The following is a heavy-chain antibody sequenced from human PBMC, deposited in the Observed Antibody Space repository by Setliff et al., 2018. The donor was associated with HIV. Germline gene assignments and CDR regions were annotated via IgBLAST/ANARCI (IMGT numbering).Heavy chain of an antibody. CDR2: IYYSGTT. D-gene: IGHD4-17*01. Sequence: SETLSLTCSVSGGSISSGTYYWSWIRQLPGKGLEWIGYIYYSGTTYYNPSLKSRVTISVDKSKNQFSLKLNSVTAADTAVYYCARRYGDYKIGDWFFDLWGRGTLVTVSS. CDR1: GGSISSGTYY. J-gene: IGHJ2*01. CDR3: ARRYGDYKIGDWFFDL. V-gene: IGHV4-31*03.